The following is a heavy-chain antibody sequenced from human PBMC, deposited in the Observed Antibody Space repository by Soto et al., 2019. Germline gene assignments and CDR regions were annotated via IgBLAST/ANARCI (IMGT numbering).Heavy chain of an antibody. D-gene: IGHD5-12*01. J-gene: IGHJ5*02. CDR1: GITYTTYA. CDR2: INTGNGNT. V-gene: IGHV1-3*04. Sequence: QVQLVQSGAEVKKPGASVKVACKASGITYTTYAIHWVRQAPGQGLEWMGWINTGNGNTRYSQRFQGRVTLTTDTSASTAYMDVSSLTSEDTAGSYCARAISGYVSWGQGTLITVSS. CDR3: ARAISGYVS.